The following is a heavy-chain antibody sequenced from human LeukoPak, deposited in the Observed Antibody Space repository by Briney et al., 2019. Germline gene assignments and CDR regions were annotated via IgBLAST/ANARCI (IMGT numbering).Heavy chain of an antibody. V-gene: IGHV1-58*01. CDR1: GFTFTSSA. Sequence: SVKVSCKASGFTFTSSAVQWVRQARGQRLEWIGWMVVGSGNTNYAQKFQERVTITRDMSTSTAYMELSSLRSEDTAVYYCAAGYCSGGSCYFDPWGQGTLVTVSS. J-gene: IGHJ5*02. D-gene: IGHD2-15*01. CDR2: MVVGSGNT. CDR3: AAGYCSGGSCYFDP.